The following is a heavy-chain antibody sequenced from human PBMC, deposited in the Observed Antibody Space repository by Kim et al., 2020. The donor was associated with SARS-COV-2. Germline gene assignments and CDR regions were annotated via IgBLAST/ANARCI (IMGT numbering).Heavy chain of an antibody. V-gene: IGHV3-23*01. D-gene: IGHD2-21*01. CDR3: AKAFGALWMIAN. CDR2: VSGSADNT. Sequence: GGSLRLSCAASGFTFNQYAMTWVRQAPGKGLEWVSGVSGSADNTYYADSVKGRFTISRDNSKRTLYLQMDSLRVDDTATYYCAKAFGALWMIANWGQGTL. J-gene: IGHJ4*02. CDR1: GFTFNQYA.